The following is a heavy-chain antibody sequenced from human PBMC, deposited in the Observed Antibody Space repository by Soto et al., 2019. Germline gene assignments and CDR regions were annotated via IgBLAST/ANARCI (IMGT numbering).Heavy chain of an antibody. J-gene: IGHJ4*02. CDR1: DGSISSYL. V-gene: IGHV4-59*08. CDR3: ARLGSSWYEMGFDY. D-gene: IGHD6-13*01. Sequence: PSETLSLTCTFSDGSISSYLWSWIRQPPGKGLEWIGYVYYSATTNYKPSLNYNPSLKSRVTISVDTSKNQFSLKLSSVTAADTAVYYCARLGSSWYEMGFDYWGQGTLVTVSS. CDR2: VYYSATTNYKPSL.